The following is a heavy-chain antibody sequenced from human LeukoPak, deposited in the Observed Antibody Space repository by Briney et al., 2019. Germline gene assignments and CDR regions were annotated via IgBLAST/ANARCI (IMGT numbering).Heavy chain of an antibody. CDR3: AREAVRLQLDLDY. J-gene: IGHJ4*02. CDR2: IIPIFGTA. D-gene: IGHD1-1*01. Sequence: ASVKVSCKASAGTFSSYAISWVRQAPGQGLEWMGGIIPIFGTANYARKFQGRVTITADESTSTAYMELSSLRSEDTAVYYVAREAVRLQLDLDYWGQGTLVTVSS. V-gene: IGHV1-69*13. CDR1: AGTFSSYA.